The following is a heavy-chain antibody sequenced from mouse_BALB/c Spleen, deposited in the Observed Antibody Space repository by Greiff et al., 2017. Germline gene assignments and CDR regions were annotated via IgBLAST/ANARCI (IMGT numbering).Heavy chain of an antibody. CDR2: ISDGGSYT. CDR3: ARDRTTAHAMDY. V-gene: IGHV5-4*02. D-gene: IGHD1-2*01. J-gene: IGHJ4*01. Sequence: EVKVVESGGGLVKPGGSLKLSCAASGFTFSDYYMYWVRQTPEKRLEWVATISDGGSYTYYPDSVKGRFTISRDNAKNNLYLQMSSLKSEDTAMYYCARDRTTAHAMDYWGQGTSVTVSS. CDR1: GFTFSDYY.